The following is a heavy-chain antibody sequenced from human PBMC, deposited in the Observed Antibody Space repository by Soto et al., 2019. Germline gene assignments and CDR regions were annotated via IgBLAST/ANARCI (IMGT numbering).Heavy chain of an antibody. Sequence: GTPVKVSCKASGGTFSSYTISWVRQAPGQGLEWMGRIIPILGIANYAQKFQGRVTITADKSTSTAYMELSSLRSEDTAVYYCARDPYYYDSSGYYYWGQGTLVTVSS. CDR3: ARDPYYYDSSGYYY. D-gene: IGHD3-22*01. CDR2: IIPILGIA. V-gene: IGHV1-69*04. CDR1: GGTFSSYT. J-gene: IGHJ4*02.